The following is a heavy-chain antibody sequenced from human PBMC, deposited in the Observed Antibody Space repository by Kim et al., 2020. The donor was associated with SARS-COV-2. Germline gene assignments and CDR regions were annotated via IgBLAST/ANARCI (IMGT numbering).Heavy chain of an antibody. Sequence: SETLSLTCAVYGGSFSGYYWSWIRQPPGKGLEWIGEINHSGSTNYNPSLKSRVTISVDTSKNQFSLKLSSVTAADTAVYYCARGKRRDLDYWGQGTLVTV. V-gene: IGHV4-34*01. J-gene: IGHJ4*02. CDR2: INHSGST. CDR1: GGSFSGYY. CDR3: ARGKRRDLDY.